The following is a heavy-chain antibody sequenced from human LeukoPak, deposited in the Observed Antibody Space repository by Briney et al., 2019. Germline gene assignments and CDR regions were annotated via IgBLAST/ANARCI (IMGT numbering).Heavy chain of an antibody. CDR1: GFTFSSYA. CDR2: ISYDGSNK. J-gene: IGHJ4*02. CDR3: ARDAGSSGYFYDY. V-gene: IGHV3-30-3*01. Sequence: GRSLRLSCAASGFTFSSYAMHWVRQAPGKGLEWVAVISYDGSNKYYADSVKGRFTISRDNSKNTLYLQMNSLRAEDTAVYYCARDAGSSGYFYDYWGQGTLVTVSS. D-gene: IGHD3-22*01.